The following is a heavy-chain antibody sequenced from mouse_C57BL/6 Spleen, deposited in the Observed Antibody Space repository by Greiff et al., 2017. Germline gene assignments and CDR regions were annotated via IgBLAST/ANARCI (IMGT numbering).Heavy chain of an antibody. D-gene: IGHD2-4*01. CDR2: IDPSDSET. CDR1: GYTFTSYW. Sequence: QVQLQQPGAELVRPGSSVKLSCKASGYTFTSYWMHWVKQRPIQGLEWIGNIDPSDSETHYNQKFKYKATLTVDKSSSTAYMQLSSLTSEDSAVYYCARGDYDVNFDVWGTGTTVTVSS. J-gene: IGHJ1*03. V-gene: IGHV1-52*01. CDR3: ARGDYDVNFDV.